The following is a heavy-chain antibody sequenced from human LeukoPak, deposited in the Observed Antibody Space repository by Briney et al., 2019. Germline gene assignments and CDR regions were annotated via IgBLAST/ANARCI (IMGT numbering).Heavy chain of an antibody. D-gene: IGHD1-7*01. J-gene: IGHJ5*02. CDR3: AGKGIAGTSGWFDP. Sequence: GGSLRLSCAASGFTFDDYAMHWVRQAPGKGLEWVPGISWSSGSIGYADSVKGRFTISRDNAKNSLYLQMNSLRAEDTALYYCAGKGIAGTSGWFDPWGQGTLVTVSS. CDR1: GFTFDDYA. V-gene: IGHV3-9*01. CDR2: ISWSSGSI.